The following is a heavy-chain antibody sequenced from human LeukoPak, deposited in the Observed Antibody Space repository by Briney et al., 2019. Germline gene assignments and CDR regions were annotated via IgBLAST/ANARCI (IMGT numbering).Heavy chain of an antibody. Sequence: GGSLRLSCAVSGFTFISYSMIWVRQAPGKGLEWVSYISSDSSNIYYADSVNGRFTISRDNAKNSLYLQMNSLRAEDTALYYCAKEIGGGVGATSFDYWGQGTLVTVSS. V-gene: IGHV3-48*01. CDR2: ISSDSSNI. J-gene: IGHJ4*02. D-gene: IGHD1-26*01. CDR3: AKEIGGGVGATSFDY. CDR1: GFTFISYS.